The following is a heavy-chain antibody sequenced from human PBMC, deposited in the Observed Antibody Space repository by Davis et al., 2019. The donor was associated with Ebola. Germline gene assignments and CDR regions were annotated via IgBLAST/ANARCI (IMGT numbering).Heavy chain of an antibody. Sequence: MPSETLSLTCSVSGASISSYYWSWIRQSPGKGLEWIGYIYNSGSTNYSPSLMRRVTILVDTSKNQFSLRLSSVTAADTAVYYCAVYTVVVTDIRAEYFQHWGQGTLATVSS. CDR1: GASISSYY. V-gene: IGHV4-59*01. D-gene: IGHD2-21*02. CDR3: AVYTVVVTDIRAEYFQH. J-gene: IGHJ1*01. CDR2: IYNSGST.